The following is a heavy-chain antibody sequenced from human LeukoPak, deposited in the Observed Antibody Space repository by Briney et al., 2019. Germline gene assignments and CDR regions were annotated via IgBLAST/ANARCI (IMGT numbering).Heavy chain of an antibody. V-gene: IGHV3-74*01. J-gene: IGHJ1*01. Sequence: RGSLRPSCAASGFTFSSYWMHWVRQAPGKGLVWVSRINSDGSSTSYADSVKGRFTISRDNAKNTLYLQMNSLRAEDTAVYYCARDDYGDYRINFQHWGQGTLVTVSS. CDR1: GFTFSSYW. CDR2: INSDGSST. D-gene: IGHD4-17*01. CDR3: ARDDYGDYRINFQH.